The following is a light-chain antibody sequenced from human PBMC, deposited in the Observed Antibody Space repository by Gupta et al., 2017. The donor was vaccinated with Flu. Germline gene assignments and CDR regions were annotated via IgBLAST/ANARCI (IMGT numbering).Light chain of an antibody. J-gene: IGKJ4*01. V-gene: IGKV3-20*01. CDR3: QQQGNSPLT. Sequence: EVVLTQSPGTVSLSPWERVTLSCRASQSLNHFLAWYQQKPGQAPRNLLYGETRKATGISERFSGSGSGTDFTPPINSLEHEDFAAYYCQQQGNSPLTFGGGTKVEI. CDR1: QSLNHF. CDR2: GET.